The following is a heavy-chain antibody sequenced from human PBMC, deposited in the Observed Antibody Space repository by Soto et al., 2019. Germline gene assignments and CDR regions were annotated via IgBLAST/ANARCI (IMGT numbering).Heavy chain of an antibody. Sequence: PSETLSLTCTVSGGSISSGGYYWSWTRQHPGKGLEWIGYIYYIGSTYYNPSLKSLVTILVDTSKNQFSLKLISVTAADTAVYYCAREAYDSSGYYYVFDYWGQGTLVTVSS. CDR1: GGSISSGGYY. J-gene: IGHJ4*02. D-gene: IGHD3-22*01. V-gene: IGHV4-31*01. CDR2: IYYIGST. CDR3: AREAYDSSGYYYVFDY.